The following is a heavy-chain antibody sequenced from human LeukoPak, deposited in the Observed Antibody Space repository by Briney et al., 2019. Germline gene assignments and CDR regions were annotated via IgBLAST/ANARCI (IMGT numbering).Heavy chain of an antibody. V-gene: IGHV3-23*01. Sequence: PGGSLRLSCAASGLTFSSYAMSWVRQAPGKGLEWVSGISGSGGTTYYADSVKGRFSISRDNSKNTLYLQMNSLRVEDTAVYYCAKGDGHNSAFDIWGQGTMVTVSS. CDR3: AKGDGHNSAFDI. J-gene: IGHJ3*02. CDR1: GLTFSSYA. D-gene: IGHD5-24*01. CDR2: ISGSGGTT.